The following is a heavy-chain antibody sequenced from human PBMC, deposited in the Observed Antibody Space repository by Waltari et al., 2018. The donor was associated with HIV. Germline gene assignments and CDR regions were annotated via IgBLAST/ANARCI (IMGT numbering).Heavy chain of an antibody. CDR3: ASDGGYHYPYYFDY. CDR1: GYTFTTYT. CDR2: IGPYNGNT. D-gene: IGHD3-22*01. V-gene: IGHV1-18*01. J-gene: IGHJ4*02. Sequence: QVQLVQSGAEVKKPGASVKVSCKASGYTFTTYTISWVRQAPGQGLEWMGWIGPYNGNTNYAKKLQCRVTMTTDTSTTTAYLELRSLRSDDTSVYYCASDGGYHYPYYFDYWGQGTLVTVSS.